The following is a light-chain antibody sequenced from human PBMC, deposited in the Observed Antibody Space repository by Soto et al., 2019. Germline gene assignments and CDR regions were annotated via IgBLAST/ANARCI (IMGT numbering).Light chain of an antibody. CDR1: QSVSSN. V-gene: IGKV3-15*01. J-gene: IGKJ3*01. CDR2: GAS. CDR3: QHYNNWPLFT. Sequence: EIVMTQSPATLSVSPGERATLSCRASQSVSSNLAWYQQKPCQAPRHLIYGASTRTTGIPASFSGSGSGTDYTLTVNSLQSEDFAVYYCQHYNNWPLFTFGPGNKVDIK.